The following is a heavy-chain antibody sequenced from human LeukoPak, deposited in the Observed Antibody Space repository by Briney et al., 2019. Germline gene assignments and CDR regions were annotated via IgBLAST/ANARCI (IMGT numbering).Heavy chain of an antibody. CDR3: AKSGCSSTSCYLRGYSYGSFDY. CDR2: ITGSGGST. Sequence: GASLRLSCAASGFTFSNYAMRWVRQAPGKGLEWVSSITGSGGSTYYADSVKGRFTVSRDNSKNTLYLQMSSLRAEDTAVYYCAKSGCSSTSCYLRGYSYGSFDYWGQGTLVTVSS. J-gene: IGHJ4*02. V-gene: IGHV3-23*01. D-gene: IGHD2-2*01. CDR1: GFTFSNYA.